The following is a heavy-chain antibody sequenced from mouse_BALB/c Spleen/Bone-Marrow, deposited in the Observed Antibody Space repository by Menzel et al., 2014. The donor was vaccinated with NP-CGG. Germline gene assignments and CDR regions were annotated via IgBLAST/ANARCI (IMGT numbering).Heavy chain of an antibody. Sequence: VQRVESGSVLVRPGTSVKLSCKDSGYTFTSSWIHWARQRPGQGLEWIGEIHPNSGNTNYNEKFKGKATLAIDTSSSTAYVDLSSLTSEDSAVYYCARHHRFAFYFHHWAQCTTLPVSS. CDR1: GYTFTSSW. CDR2: IHPNSGNT. CDR3: ARHHRFAFYFHH. J-gene: IGHJ2*01. V-gene: IGHV1S130*01. D-gene: IGHD2-14*01.